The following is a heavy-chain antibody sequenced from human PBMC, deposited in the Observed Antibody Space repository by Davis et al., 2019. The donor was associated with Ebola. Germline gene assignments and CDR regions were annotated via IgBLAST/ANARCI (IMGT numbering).Heavy chain of an antibody. CDR1: GFTFSSYA. CDR3: AKRRGIVGATWYSFDY. J-gene: IGHJ4*02. Sequence: GESLKISCAASGFTFSSYAMSWVRQAPGKGLEWVSAISGSGGSTYYADSVKGRFTISRDNSKNTLYLQMNSLRAEDTAVYYCAKRRGIVGATWYSFDYWGQGTLVTVSS. V-gene: IGHV3-23*01. CDR2: ISGSGGST. D-gene: IGHD1-26*01.